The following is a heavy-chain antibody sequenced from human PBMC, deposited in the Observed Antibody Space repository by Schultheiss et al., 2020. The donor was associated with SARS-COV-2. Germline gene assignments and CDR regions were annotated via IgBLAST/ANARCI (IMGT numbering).Heavy chain of an antibody. CDR3: ARAMRIVATMGYYYYYYMDV. CDR1: GFTFSSYD. D-gene: IGHD5-12*01. J-gene: IGHJ6*03. Sequence: GGSLRISCAASGFTFSSYDMHWVRQATGKGLEWVSSISSSSSYIYYADSVKGRFTISRDNAKNSLYLQMNSLRAEDTAVYYCARAMRIVATMGYYYYYYMDVWGKGTTVTVSS. V-gene: IGHV3-21*01. CDR2: ISSSSSYI.